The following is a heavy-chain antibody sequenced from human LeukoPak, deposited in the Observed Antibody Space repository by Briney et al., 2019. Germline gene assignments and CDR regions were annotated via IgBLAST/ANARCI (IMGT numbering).Heavy chain of an antibody. D-gene: IGHD6-19*01. CDR2: INHSGST. J-gene: IGHJ4*02. CDR3: ARGPGYSSGWYRGYFDY. V-gene: IGHV4-34*01. CDR1: GGCFSGYY. Sequence: RSETLSLTCAVYGGCFSGYYWSWIRQSPGKGLERIWEINHSGSTNYNPSLKSRVTISVDTSKNQFSLKLSSVTAADTAVYYCARGPGYSSGWYRGYFDYWGQGTLVTVSS.